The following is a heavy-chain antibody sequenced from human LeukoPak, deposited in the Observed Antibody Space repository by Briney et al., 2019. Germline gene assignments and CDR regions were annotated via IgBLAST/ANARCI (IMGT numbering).Heavy chain of an antibody. J-gene: IGHJ1*01. V-gene: IGHV4-34*01. CDR2: INHSGST. D-gene: IGHD3-10*01. CDR1: GGSFSGYY. CDR3: ARRRPYGSGSYSFQH. Sequence: SETLSLTCAVYGGSFSGYYWSWIRQPPGKGLEWIGEINHSGSTNYNPSLKSRVTISVDTSKNQFSLKLSSVTAADTAVYYCARRRPYGSGSYSFQHWGQGTLVTVSS.